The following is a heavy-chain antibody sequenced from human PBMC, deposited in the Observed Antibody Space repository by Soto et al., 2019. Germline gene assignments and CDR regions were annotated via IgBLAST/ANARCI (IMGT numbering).Heavy chain of an antibody. J-gene: IGHJ5*02. CDR1: GGSFSGYY. V-gene: IGHV4-34*01. CDR2: INHSGST. D-gene: IGHD3-3*01. CDR3: ARLLSITIFGVVTDNWFDP. Sequence: KTSETLSLTCAVYGGSFSGYYWSWIRQPPGKGLEWIGEINHSGSTNYNPSLKSRVTISVDTSKNQFSLKLSSVTAADTAVYYCARLLSITIFGVVTDNWFDPWGQGTLVTVSS.